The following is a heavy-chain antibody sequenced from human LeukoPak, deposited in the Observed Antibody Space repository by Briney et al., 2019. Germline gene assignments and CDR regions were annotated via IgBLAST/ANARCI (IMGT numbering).Heavy chain of an antibody. V-gene: IGHV3-74*01. Sequence: GGSLRLSCAASGFTFSSHRMHWVRQAPGKGLVWVSHINNDGGSTNYADSVKGRFTISRDNAKNTLYLQMNSLRAEDTAVYYCAPALTAMTFWGQGILVTVSS. CDR2: INNDGGST. CDR3: APALTAMTF. J-gene: IGHJ4*02. D-gene: IGHD4-17*01. CDR1: GFTFSSHR.